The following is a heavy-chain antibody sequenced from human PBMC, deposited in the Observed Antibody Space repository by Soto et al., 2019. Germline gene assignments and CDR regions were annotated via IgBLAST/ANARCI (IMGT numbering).Heavy chain of an antibody. CDR1: VFTFSSYD. CDR2: IGTAGDT. D-gene: IGHD2-15*01. J-gene: IGHJ6*02. V-gene: IGHV3-13*01. CDR3: ARAYSGRLPRRADYYFAMDV. Sequence: GGSLRLSCAASVFTFSSYDMHWVRQATGKGLEWVSAIGTAGDTYYPGSVKGRFTISRENAKNSLYLQMNSLRAEDTAVYYCARAYSGRLPRRADYYFAMDVWGQGTTVTVSS.